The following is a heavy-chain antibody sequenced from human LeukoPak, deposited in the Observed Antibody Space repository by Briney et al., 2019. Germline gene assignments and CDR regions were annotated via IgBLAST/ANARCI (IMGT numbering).Heavy chain of an antibody. CDR3: ANRVVTAGGLDYFDY. CDR2: IIPILGIA. D-gene: IGHD2-21*02. CDR1: GYTFTGYY. J-gene: IGHJ4*02. V-gene: IGHV1-69*02. Sequence: ASVKVSCKASGYTFTGYYMHWVRQAPGQGLEWMGRIIPILGIANYAQKFQGRVTITADKSTSTAYMELSSLRSEDTAVYYCANRVVTAGGLDYFDYWGQGTPVTVTS.